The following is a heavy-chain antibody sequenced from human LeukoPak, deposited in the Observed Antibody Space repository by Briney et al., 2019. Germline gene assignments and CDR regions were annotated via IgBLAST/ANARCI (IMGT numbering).Heavy chain of an antibody. CDR2: IYPGDFDT. Sequence: GESLKISCKGSGYSFTSYWIGWVRQMPGKGLEWMGIIYPGDFDTRYSPSFQGQVTISADKSISTAYLQWSSLKASDTAMYYCARHRITIFGVVRYMDVWGKGTTVTVSS. CDR1: GYSFTSYW. D-gene: IGHD3-3*01. V-gene: IGHV5-51*01. CDR3: ARHRITIFGVVRYMDV. J-gene: IGHJ6*03.